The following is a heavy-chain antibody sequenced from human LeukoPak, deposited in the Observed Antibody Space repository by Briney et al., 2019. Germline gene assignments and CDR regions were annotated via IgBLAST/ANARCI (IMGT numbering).Heavy chain of an antibody. V-gene: IGHV3-30-3*01. D-gene: IGHD5-12*01. CDR3: ARDRLPPPGVYCFDP. J-gene: IGHJ5*02. Sequence: GGSLRLSCAASGFTFSTYAMHWVRQAPGKGLEWVAAISSDGNHKHFAGSVRGRFTISRDNSKNTLFLQMNSLRPDDTAVYYCARDRLPPPGVYCFDPWGQGTLVTVSS. CDR1: GFTFSTYA. CDR2: ISSDGNHK.